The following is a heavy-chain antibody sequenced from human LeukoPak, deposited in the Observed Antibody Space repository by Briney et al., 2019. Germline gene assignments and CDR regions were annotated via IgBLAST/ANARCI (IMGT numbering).Heavy chain of an antibody. J-gene: IGHJ4*02. Sequence: GASVKVSCKASGGTFSSYAISWVRQAPGQGLEWMGGIIPIFGTANYAQKFQGRVTITADESTSTAYMELSSLRSEDTAVYYCAIGIRDRSYYSFDYWGQGTLVTVSS. CDR3: AIGIRDRSYYSFDY. D-gene: IGHD3-10*01. CDR2: IIPIFGTA. V-gene: IGHV1-69*13. CDR1: GGTFSSYA.